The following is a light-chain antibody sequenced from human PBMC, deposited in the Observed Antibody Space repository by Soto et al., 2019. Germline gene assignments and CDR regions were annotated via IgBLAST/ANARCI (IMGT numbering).Light chain of an antibody. CDR2: DAS. J-gene: IGKJ5*01. CDR3: QQRSNWPQT. CDR1: QSISSW. Sequence: DIQMTQSPSTLSASVGDRVTITCRASQSISSWLAWYQQKPGKAPKLLIYDASSLESGVPSRFSGSGSGTEITLTISSLEPEDFAVYYCQQRSNWPQTFGQGTRLEIK. V-gene: IGKV1-5*01.